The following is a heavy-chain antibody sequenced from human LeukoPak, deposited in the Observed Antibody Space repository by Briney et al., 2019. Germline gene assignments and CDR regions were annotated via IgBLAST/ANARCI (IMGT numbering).Heavy chain of an antibody. CDR2: INPSGGST. D-gene: IGHD2-2*01. Sequence: ASVKVSCKASGYTFTNHYMHWVRQAPGQGLKWMGVINPSGGSTRFAQKFQGRVTMTRDTSTRTVYMELSSLRSEDTAVYYCASSGWVPAADLLGYYYYMDVWGKGTTVTVSS. J-gene: IGHJ6*03. CDR3: ASSGWVPAADLLGYYYYMDV. V-gene: IGHV1-46*01. CDR1: GYTFTNHY.